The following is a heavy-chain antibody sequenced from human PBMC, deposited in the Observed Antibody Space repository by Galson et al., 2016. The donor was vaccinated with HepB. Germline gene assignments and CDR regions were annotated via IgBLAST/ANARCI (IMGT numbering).Heavy chain of an antibody. Sequence: SLRLSCAASGFIFSNYAMSWVRQAPGKGLEWVAAISSTGGRSDYADPGKGRFTISRDNSRSTVSLEMVSLRADDTAVYYCVTSGDRPAATTVYWGQGTLVTVSS. CDR1: GFIFSNYA. CDR3: VTSGDRPAATTVY. CDR2: ISSTGGRS. D-gene: IGHD7-27*01. V-gene: IGHV3-23*01. J-gene: IGHJ4*02.